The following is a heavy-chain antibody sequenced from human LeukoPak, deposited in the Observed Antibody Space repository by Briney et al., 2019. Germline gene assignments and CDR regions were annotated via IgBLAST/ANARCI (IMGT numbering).Heavy chain of an antibody. CDR1: GFTFNDYA. CDR2: ISGSGDNT. Sequence: GGSLRLSCATSGFTFNDYAMSWVRQAPGKGLQWVSTISGSGDNTYYADSVKGRFTISRDNSKNTLYLQMNSLRAEDTAVYYCAKDRHSGSYYHPFYFDYWGQGTLVTVSS. D-gene: IGHD1-26*01. CDR3: AKDRHSGSYYHPFYFDY. J-gene: IGHJ4*02. V-gene: IGHV3-23*01.